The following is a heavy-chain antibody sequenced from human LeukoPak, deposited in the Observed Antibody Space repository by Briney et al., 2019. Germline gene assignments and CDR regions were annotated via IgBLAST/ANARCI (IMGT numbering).Heavy chain of an antibody. CDR2: IYYSGST. CDR1: GGSISSYY. J-gene: IGHJ4*02. V-gene: IGHV4-59*01. CDR3: ARDFPTILI. D-gene: IGHD2/OR15-2a*01. Sequence: SETLSLTCTVSGGSISSYYWSWLRQPPGKGLEWIGYIYYSGSTNYNPSLKSRVTISVDTSKNQFSLKLSSVTAADTAVYYCARDFPTILIWGQGTLVTVSS.